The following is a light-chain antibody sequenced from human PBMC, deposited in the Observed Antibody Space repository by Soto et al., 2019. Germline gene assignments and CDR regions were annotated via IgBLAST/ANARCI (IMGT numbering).Light chain of an antibody. CDR2: RNN. V-gene: IGLV1-47*01. CDR3: VAWDDSLSGHVV. J-gene: IGLJ2*01. CDR1: SSNIGSNY. Sequence: QSVLTQPPSASGTPGQRVTISCSGSSSNIGSNYVYWYQQVPGTAPKLLIYRNNQRPSGVPDRLSGSKSGTSASLAISGLRSEDEADYYCVAWDDSLSGHVVFGGGTQLTV.